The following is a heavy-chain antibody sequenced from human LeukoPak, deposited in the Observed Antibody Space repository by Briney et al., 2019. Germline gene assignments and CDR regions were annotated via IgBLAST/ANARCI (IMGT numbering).Heavy chain of an antibody. CDR1: GFAVSNHY. CDR3: VRHPVETTTVANYFDY. V-gene: IGHV3-53*01. J-gene: IGHJ4*02. Sequence: GGSLRLSCAASGFAVSNHYMSWVRQAPGKGPEWVSVIYSGGTTYYADSVKGRFTISRDNSKNTLYLQMNSLRAEDTAVYYCVRHPVETTTVANYFDYWGQGTLVTVSS. CDR2: IYSGGTT. D-gene: IGHD4-23*01.